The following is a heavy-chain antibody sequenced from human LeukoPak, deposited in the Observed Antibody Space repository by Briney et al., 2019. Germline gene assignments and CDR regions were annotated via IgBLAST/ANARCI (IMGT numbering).Heavy chain of an antibody. Sequence: SETLSLTCTVSGGSISSGDYYWSWIRQPPGKGLEWIGYIYYSGSTYYNPSLKSRVTISVDTSKKQFSLKLSSVTAADTAVYYCATRPAATIPGNWFDPWGQGTLVTVSS. V-gene: IGHV4-30-4*01. CDR1: GGSISSGDYY. CDR2: IYYSGST. CDR3: ATRPAATIPGNWFDP. J-gene: IGHJ5*02. D-gene: IGHD2-2*01.